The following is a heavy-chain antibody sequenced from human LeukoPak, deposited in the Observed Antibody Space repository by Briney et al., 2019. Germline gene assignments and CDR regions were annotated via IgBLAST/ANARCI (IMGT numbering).Heavy chain of an antibody. CDR2: IRGSGAIT. CDR1: GFSFSIYA. D-gene: IGHD6-13*01. CDR3: AKDRGSWFALFDS. J-gene: IGHJ4*02. Sequence: GGSLRLSCAASGFSFSIYALSWVRQAPGKGLEWVSGIRGSGAITYYADSVKGRLTISRDNSKSTLFLHMNSLRAEDTAVYYCAKDRGSWFALFDSWGQGTLVTVSS. V-gene: IGHV3-23*01.